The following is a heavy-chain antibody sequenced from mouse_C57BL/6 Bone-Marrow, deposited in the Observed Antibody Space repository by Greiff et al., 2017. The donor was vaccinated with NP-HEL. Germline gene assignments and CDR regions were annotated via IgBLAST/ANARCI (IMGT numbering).Heavy chain of an antibody. CDR2: ISGGGGNT. V-gene: IGHV5-9*01. CDR3: ARLGHWYFDV. CDR1: GFTFSSYT. Sequence: EVHLVESGGGLVKPGGSLKLSCAASGFTFSSYTMSWVRQTPEKRLEWVATISGGGGNTYYPDSVKGRFTISRDNAKNTLYLQMSSLRSEDTALYYCARLGHWYFDVWGTGTTVTVSS. J-gene: IGHJ1*03.